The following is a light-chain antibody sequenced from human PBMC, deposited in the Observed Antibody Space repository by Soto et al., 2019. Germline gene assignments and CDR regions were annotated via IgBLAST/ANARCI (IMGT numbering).Light chain of an antibody. CDR2: DAS. Sequence: DIQMTQSPSTLSASVGDRVTITCRASQSISSWLAWYQQKPGKAPKLLIYDASSLESGVPSRFSGSGSGTEFTLTISSLQPDDFATYYCQQYNSYPPWTLGQGTKVDIK. CDR3: QQYNSYPPWT. J-gene: IGKJ1*01. CDR1: QSISSW. V-gene: IGKV1-5*01.